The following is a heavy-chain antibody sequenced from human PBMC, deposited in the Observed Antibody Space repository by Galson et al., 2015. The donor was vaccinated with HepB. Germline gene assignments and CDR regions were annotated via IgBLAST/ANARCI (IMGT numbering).Heavy chain of an antibody. CDR2: IIPIFGTA. CDR1: GGTFSSYA. J-gene: IGHJ5*02. Sequence: SVKVSCKASGGTFSSYAISWVRQAPGQGLEWMGGIIPIFGTANYAQKFQGRVTITADESTSTAYMELSSLRSEDTTVYYCARNRWGYCSSTSCYGGWFDPWGQGTLVTVSS. CDR3: ARNRWGYCSSTSCYGGWFDP. V-gene: IGHV1-69*13. D-gene: IGHD2-2*01.